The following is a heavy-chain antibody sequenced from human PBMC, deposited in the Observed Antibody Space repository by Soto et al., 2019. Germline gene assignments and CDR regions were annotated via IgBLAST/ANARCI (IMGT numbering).Heavy chain of an antibody. CDR2: IYPGDSDT. V-gene: IGHV5-51*01. CDR1: GYSFTSYW. D-gene: IGHD1-26*01. CDR3: ASRSPYSGSFNAFDI. J-gene: IGHJ3*02. Sequence: PGESLKISCKGSGYSFTSYWIGWVRQMPGKGLEWMGIIYPGDSDTRYSPSFQGQVTISADKSISTAYLQWSSLKASDTAMYYCASRSPYSGSFNAFDIWGQGTMVTVSS.